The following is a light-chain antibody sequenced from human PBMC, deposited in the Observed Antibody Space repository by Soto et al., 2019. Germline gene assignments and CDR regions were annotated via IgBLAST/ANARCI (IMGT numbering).Light chain of an antibody. CDR1: QSISSY. Sequence: DLQMTQSPSSLSASVGDRVIITCRASQSISSYLNWYQQKPGKAPKLLIYAASSLQSGVPSRFSGSGSGTDFTLTISSLQPEDFATYYCQQSFYTPPWTFGQGTKVEIK. V-gene: IGKV1-39*01. CDR2: AAS. J-gene: IGKJ1*01. CDR3: QQSFYTPPWT.